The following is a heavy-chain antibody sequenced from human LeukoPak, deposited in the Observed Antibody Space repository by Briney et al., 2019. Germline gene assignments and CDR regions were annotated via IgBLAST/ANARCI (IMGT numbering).Heavy chain of an antibody. J-gene: IGHJ3*01. CDR3: ARDRSDCGGDCYSADDGFDL. D-gene: IGHD2-21*02. CDR2: TSSSDAGT. CDR1: GFTLSTYA. Sequence: QSGGSLRLSCAASGFTLSTYAMSWVRQTPGKGLEWVAATSSSDAGTYHADSVRVRFTISRDNAKNSLYLQVNSLRAEDTAIYYCARDRSDCGGDCYSADDGFDLWGQGTMVTVSS. V-gene: IGHV3-23*01.